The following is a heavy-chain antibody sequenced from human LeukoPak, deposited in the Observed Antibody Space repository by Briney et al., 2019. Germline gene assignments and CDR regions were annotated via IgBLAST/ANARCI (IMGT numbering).Heavy chain of an antibody. J-gene: IGHJ4*02. CDR2: INHSGST. D-gene: IGHD1-1*01. CDR3: ARGRKDTGRRELDY. V-gene: IGHV4-34*01. Sequence: SETLSLTCAVYGGSFSGYYWSWIRQPPGKGLEWIGEINHSGSTNYNPSLKSRVTISVDTSKNQFSLKLSSVTAADTAVYYCARGRKDTGRRELDYWGQGTLVTGSS. CDR1: GGSFSGYY.